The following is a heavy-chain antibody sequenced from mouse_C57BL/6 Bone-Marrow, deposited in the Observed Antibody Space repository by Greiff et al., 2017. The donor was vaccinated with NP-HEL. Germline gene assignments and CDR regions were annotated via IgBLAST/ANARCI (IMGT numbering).Heavy chain of an antibody. Sequence: VKLQESGAELMKPGASVKLSCKATGYTFTGYWIEWVKQRPGHGLEWIGEILPGSGSTNYNEKFKGKATFTADTSSNTAYMQLSSLTTEDSAIYYCARDWGSSYGFDYAMDYWGQGTSVTVSS. CDR2: ILPGSGST. D-gene: IGHD1-1*01. CDR3: ARDWGSSYGFDYAMDY. J-gene: IGHJ4*01. V-gene: IGHV1-9*01. CDR1: GYTFTGYW.